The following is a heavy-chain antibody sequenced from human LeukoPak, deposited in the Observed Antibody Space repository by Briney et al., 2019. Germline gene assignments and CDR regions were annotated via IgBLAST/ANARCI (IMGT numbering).Heavy chain of an antibody. D-gene: IGHD2-21*02. V-gene: IGHV3-30*04. J-gene: IGHJ4*02. CDR1: GFTFRNYP. CDR3: AKSKPDNCGGDCFFDY. Sequence: GGSLRLSCLGSGFTFRNYPMYWVRRAPGKGLEWMAVISYDGNTKYYADSVKGRFTLSRDNSKNTVYLQMNSLRVEDTAIYYCAKSKPDNCGGDCFFDYWGQGTLVTVSS. CDR2: ISYDGNTK.